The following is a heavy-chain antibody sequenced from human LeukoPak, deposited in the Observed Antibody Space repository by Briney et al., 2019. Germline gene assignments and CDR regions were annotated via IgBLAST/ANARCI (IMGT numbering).Heavy chain of an antibody. CDR2: ISSSGTTI. V-gene: IGHV3-48*03. J-gene: IGHJ4*02. CDR3: ARMRPALDY. D-gene: IGHD6-6*01. CDR1: GFTFSSYE. Sequence: GGSLRLSCVASGFTFSSYEMNWVRQAPGKGLEWVSYISSSGTTIYYADSVKGRFTISRDNAKNSLFLQMSSLTAEDTAVYYCARMRPALDYWGQGTLVTVSS.